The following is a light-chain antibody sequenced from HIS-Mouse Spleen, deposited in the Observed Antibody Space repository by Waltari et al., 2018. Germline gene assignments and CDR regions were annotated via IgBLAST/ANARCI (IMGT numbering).Light chain of an antibody. Sequence: SYVLTQPPSVSVAPGKTARITCGGNNIGSKSVHWYQQKPGQAPVLAVYDDSDRPSGIRGRFAGSNSGNTATLSISRVEAGDEADYYCQVWDSSSDHVVFGGGTKLTVL. V-gene: IGLV3-21*03. J-gene: IGLJ2*01. CDR2: DDS. CDR1: NIGSKS. CDR3: QVWDSSSDHVV.